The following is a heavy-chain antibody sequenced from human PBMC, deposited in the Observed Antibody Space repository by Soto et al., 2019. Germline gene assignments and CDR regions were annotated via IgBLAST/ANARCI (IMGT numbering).Heavy chain of an antibody. CDR2: IIPIFGTA. D-gene: IGHD5-18*01. V-gene: IGHV1-69*06. CDR1: GGTFSSSA. J-gene: IGHJ4*02. CDR3: AGYSYGYYYFDY. Sequence: SVKVSCKASGGTFSSSAISWVRQAPGQGLEWMGGIIPIFGTANYAQKFQGRVTITADKSTSTAYMELTSLRSEDTAVYYCAGYSYGYYYFDYWGQGTLVTVSS.